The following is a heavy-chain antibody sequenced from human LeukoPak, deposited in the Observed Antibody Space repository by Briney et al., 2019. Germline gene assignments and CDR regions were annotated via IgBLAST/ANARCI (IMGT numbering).Heavy chain of an antibody. CDR3: ASGPPYCSSTSCYGTYYYYYMDV. J-gene: IGHJ6*03. V-gene: IGHV1-2*02. D-gene: IGHD2-2*01. Sequence: ASVKVSCKASGYTFTGYNLHWVRQAHGQGLERMGWINPNSGGTNYAQKFQGRVTITWDTSISTAYMELSSLRSEDTAVYYCASGPPYCSSTSCYGTYYYYYMDVWGKGTTVTVSS. CDR2: INPNSGGT. CDR1: GYTFTGYN.